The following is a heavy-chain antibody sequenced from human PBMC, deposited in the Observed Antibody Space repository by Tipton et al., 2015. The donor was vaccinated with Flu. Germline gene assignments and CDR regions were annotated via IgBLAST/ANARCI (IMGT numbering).Heavy chain of an antibody. CDR2: SYYSGST. D-gene: IGHD3-10*01. Sequence: TLSLTCTVSGDSVSYYYWNWIRQPPGKGLEWIGFSYYSGSTAYNPSLRSRVTISVDTSRNQFSLNLKSVTAADTAVYYCATYYYGSGTQSAFDYWGQGTLVTVSS. J-gene: IGHJ4*02. CDR1: GDSVSYYY. CDR3: ATYYYGSGTQSAFDY. V-gene: IGHV4-59*02.